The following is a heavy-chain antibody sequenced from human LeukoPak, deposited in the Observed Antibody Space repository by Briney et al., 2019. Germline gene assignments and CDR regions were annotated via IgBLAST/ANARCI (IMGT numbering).Heavy chain of an antibody. CDR2: VKQDGSER. CDR3: ATRYFDL. J-gene: IGHJ2*01. V-gene: IGHV3-7*01. CDR1: GFTFSNYW. Sequence: GGSLRLSCAASGFTFSNYWMNWVRQAPGKGLEWVANVKQDGSERYYVASVKGRFTISRDDAKNSLFLQMNSLRAEDTAVYYCATRYFDLWGRGTLVTVSS.